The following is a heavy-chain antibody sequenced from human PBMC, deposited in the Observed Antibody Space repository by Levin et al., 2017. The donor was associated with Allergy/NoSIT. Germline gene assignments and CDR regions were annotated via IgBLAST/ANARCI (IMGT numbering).Heavy chain of an antibody. CDR1: GFTFSSYD. Sequence: PSETLSLTCAASGFTFSSYDMHWVRQATGKGLEWVSAIGTAGDTYYPGSVKGRFTISRENAKNSLYLQMNSLRAGDTAVYYCARTHDYGDGMDVWGQGTTVTVSS. J-gene: IGHJ6*02. V-gene: IGHV3-13*01. CDR3: ARTHDYGDGMDV. CDR2: IGTAGDT. D-gene: IGHD4-17*01.